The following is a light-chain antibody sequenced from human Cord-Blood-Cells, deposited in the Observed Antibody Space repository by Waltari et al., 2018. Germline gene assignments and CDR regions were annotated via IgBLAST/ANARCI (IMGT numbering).Light chain of an antibody. CDR1: SSEVGGSNY. J-gene: IGLJ1*01. CDR2: DVS. Sequence: QSALTQPASVSGSPGQSITISCTGTSSEVGGSNYFSWYQQHPGKAPKLMIYDVSNRPSGVSNRFSGSKSGNTASLTISGLQAEDEADYYCSSYTSSSTRVFGTGTKVTVL. CDR3: SSYTSSSTRV. V-gene: IGLV2-14*01.